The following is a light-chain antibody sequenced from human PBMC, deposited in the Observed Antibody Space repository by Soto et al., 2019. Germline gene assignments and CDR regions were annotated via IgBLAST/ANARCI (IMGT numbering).Light chain of an antibody. Sequence: GMTKSPATLSVSPGDGATLSCRASQSVSSMLAWYQQKPGQPPRLLIYGASTRATGIPARCSGSGSGTEFTLIISSLQSEDSAVYCCQQYNSWLWTFGQGTKVDIK. CDR2: GAS. CDR3: QQYNSWLWT. J-gene: IGKJ1*01. V-gene: IGKV3-15*01. CDR1: QSVSSM.